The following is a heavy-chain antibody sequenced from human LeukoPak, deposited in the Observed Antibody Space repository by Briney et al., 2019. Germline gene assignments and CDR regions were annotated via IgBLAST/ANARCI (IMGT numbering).Heavy chain of an antibody. CDR1: GGSLSSCNW. V-gene: IGHV4-4*02. J-gene: IGHJ4*02. Sequence: SETLSLTCAVSGGSLSSCNWRSWVRQPPGKGLGWIGEIYHSGSTNYNPSLKSRVTISVDKSKNQFSLKLSSVTAADTAVYYCAREVVPQYSSSWYFDYWGQGTLVTVSS. CDR3: AREVVPQYSSSWYFDY. D-gene: IGHD6-13*01. CDR2: IYHSGST.